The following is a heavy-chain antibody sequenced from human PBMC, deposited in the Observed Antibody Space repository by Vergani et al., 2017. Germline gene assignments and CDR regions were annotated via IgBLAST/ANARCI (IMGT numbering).Heavy chain of an antibody. V-gene: IGHV4-34*02. CDR2: INNDGHT. CDR1: GESFSSFY. D-gene: IGHD2-8*02. J-gene: IGHJ4*02. Sequence: QVQLQQWGAGVVKPSGTLSLTCAVFGESFSSFYWSWIRQPPGTGLEWVGEINNDGHTNYNPSLGSRVTVSRDKAKNQFSLNLMSVTAAVTAMYYCAVRPRVNLVGREIVTKKTFDYWSQGSLVTVSS. CDR3: AVRPRVNLVGREIVTKKTFDY.